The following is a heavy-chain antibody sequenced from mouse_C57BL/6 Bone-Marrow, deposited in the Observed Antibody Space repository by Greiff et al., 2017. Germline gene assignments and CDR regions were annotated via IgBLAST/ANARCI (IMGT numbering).Heavy chain of an antibody. CDR2: ISDGGSYT. CDR1: GFTFSSYA. J-gene: IGHJ2*01. CDR3: ARDLYYYGSSWDY. D-gene: IGHD1-1*01. V-gene: IGHV5-4*03. Sequence: ELMLVESGGGLVKPGGSLKLSCAASGFTFSSYAMSWVRQTPEKRLEWVATISDGGSYTYYPDNVKGRFIISRDNAKNNLYLQMSHLKSEDTAMYYCARDLYYYGSSWDYWGQGTTLTVSS.